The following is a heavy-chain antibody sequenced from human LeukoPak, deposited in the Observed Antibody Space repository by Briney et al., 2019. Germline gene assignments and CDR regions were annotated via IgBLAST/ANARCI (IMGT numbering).Heavy chain of an antibody. CDR3: ARVVGLGGFDY. D-gene: IGHD1-26*01. J-gene: IGHJ4*02. CDR2: IYPGDSDT. V-gene: IGHV5-51*01. Sequence: GESLKISCKASGYSLTTYWIAWVRQMPGKGLEWMGIIYPGDSDTRYSPSFQGQVTVSADKSISTAYLQWSSLKASDSAMYYCARVVGLGGFDYWGQGTLVTVSS. CDR1: GYSLTTYW.